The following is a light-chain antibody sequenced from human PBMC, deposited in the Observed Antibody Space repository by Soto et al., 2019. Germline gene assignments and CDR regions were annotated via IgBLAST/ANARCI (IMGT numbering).Light chain of an antibody. Sequence: EIVLTQSPGTLSLSPGERVTLSCRASQSVSSTYLAWYQQKPGQAPRLLIYGASSRATGIPDRFSGSGSGTDFTLTISRLEPEVFAVYYCQQFGSSPLYTFGQGTKLEIK. CDR3: QQFGSSPLYT. J-gene: IGKJ2*01. CDR1: QSVSSTY. CDR2: GAS. V-gene: IGKV3-20*01.